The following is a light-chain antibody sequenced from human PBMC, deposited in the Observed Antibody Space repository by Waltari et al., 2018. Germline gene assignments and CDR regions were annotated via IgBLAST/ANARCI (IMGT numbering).Light chain of an antibody. CDR1: QSVSRS. CDR2: GSS. V-gene: IGKV3-20*01. J-gene: IGKJ1*01. Sequence: EIVLTQSTGTLSLSPGERATLSCRASQSVSRSLAWSQQKPGQAPRLLIYGSSNRATGMPDWFSGSGAGTDVSITSSRLEPEEFAVYDCQRYVGLPGTFGQGTKVEIK. CDR3: QRYVGLPGT.